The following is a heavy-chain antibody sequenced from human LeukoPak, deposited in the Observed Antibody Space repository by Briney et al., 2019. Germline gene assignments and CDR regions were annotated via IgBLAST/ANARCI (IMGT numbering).Heavy chain of an antibody. Sequence: SETLSLTCTVSGGSISSGDYYWSWIRQPPGKGLEWIGYIYHSGSTYYNPSLKSRVTISVDRSKNQFSLKLSSVTAADTAVYYCASLYSGSYRRVDYWGQGTLVTVSS. CDR3: ASLYSGSYRRVDY. CDR2: IYHSGST. D-gene: IGHD1-26*01. V-gene: IGHV4-30-2*01. J-gene: IGHJ4*02. CDR1: GGSISSGDYY.